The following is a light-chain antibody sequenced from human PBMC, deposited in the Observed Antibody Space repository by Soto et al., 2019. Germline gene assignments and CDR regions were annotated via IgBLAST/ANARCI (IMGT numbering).Light chain of an antibody. CDR2: GNS. V-gene: IGLV1-40*01. Sequence: QSVLTQPPSVSGAPGQRVTISCTGSSSNIGAGFDVHWYQQLPGTAPRVLIYGNSNRPSGVPDRFSGSKSVTSASLAITGLQAEDESDYYCQSYDSSRSGYVFGAGTNVTDL. J-gene: IGLJ1*01. CDR3: QSYDSSRSGYV. CDR1: SSNIGAGFD.